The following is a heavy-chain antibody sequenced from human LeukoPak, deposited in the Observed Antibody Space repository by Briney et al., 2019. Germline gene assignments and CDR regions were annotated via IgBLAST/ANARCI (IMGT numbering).Heavy chain of an antibody. CDR3: ARIGYEDDRSAFRYFDY. D-gene: IGHD6-13*01. J-gene: IGHJ4*02. V-gene: IGHV3-7*05. Sequence: PGGSLRLSCAASGFTSSQYWMTWVRQAPGKGLEWVANMKQDGSQKMYVDSVKGRFTISRDNAKNSLYLQMNSLRPEDTAVYYCARIGYEDDRSAFRYFDYWGQGTLVTVSS. CDR1: GFTSSQYW. CDR2: MKQDGSQK.